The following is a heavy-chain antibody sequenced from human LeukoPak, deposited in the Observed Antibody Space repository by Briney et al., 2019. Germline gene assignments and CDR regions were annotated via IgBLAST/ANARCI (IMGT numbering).Heavy chain of an antibody. J-gene: IGHJ3*02. CDR1: GFTFSSYA. D-gene: IGHD1-26*01. CDR3: ARVNSGLDAFDI. Sequence: PGGSLRLSCAASGFTFSSYAMSWVRQAPGKGLEWVSAISGSGGSTYYADSVKGRFTISRDDSKDTLYLQMNRLRAEDTAVYYCARVNSGLDAFDIWGQGTMVTVSS. V-gene: IGHV3-23*01. CDR2: ISGSGGST.